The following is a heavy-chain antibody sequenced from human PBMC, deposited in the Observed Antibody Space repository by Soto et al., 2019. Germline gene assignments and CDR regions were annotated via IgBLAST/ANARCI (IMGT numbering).Heavy chain of an antibody. CDR2: ISGSGGST. D-gene: IGHD3-10*01. CDR3: AKDPPITMVRGVIWFDP. J-gene: IGHJ5*02. V-gene: IGHV3-23*01. CDR1: GFTFSSYA. Sequence: EVQLLESGGGLVQPGGSLRLSCAASGFTFSSYAMSWVRQAPGKGLEWVSAISGSGGSTYYADSVKGRFTISRDNSKNTLYLQMNSLRAEDTAVYYCAKDPPITMVRGVIWFDPWGQGTLVTVSS.